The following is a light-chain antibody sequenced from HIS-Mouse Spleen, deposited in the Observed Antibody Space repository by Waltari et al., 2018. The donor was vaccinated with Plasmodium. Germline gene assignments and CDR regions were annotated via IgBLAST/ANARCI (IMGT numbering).Light chain of an antibody. J-gene: IGKJ2*01. CDR3: QQYGSSPYT. CDR2: GAS. Sequence: EIVMTQSPATLSVSTGERATLSCRASQIVSSNLAWYQQKPGQAPRLLNYGASTRATGIPARFSGSGSGTDFTLTISRLEPEDFAVYYCQQYGSSPYTFGQGTKLEIK. V-gene: IGKV3-15*01. CDR1: QIVSSN.